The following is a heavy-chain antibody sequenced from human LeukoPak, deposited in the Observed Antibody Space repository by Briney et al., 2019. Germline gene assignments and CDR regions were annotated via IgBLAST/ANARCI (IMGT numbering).Heavy chain of an antibody. CDR1: GGTFSSYA. V-gene: IGHV1-69*13. J-gene: IGHJ5*02. CDR3: AREGIAAAGRRFDP. CDR2: IIPIFGAA. D-gene: IGHD6-13*01. Sequence: SVKVSCKASGGTFSSYAISWVRQAPGQGLEWMGGIIPIFGAANYAQKFQGRVTITADESTSTAYMELSSLRSEDTAVYYCAREGIAAAGRRFDPWGQGTLVTVSS.